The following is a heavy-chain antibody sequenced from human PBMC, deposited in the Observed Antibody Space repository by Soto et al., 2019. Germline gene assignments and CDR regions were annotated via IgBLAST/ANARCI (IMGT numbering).Heavy chain of an antibody. CDR3: ARGGSPSYMDV. V-gene: IGHV4-61*01. Sequence: SENLSLTCTVSGGSVSSGSYYWSWIRQPPGKGLEWIGCIYYSGSTNYNPSLKSRVTISVDTSKNQFSLKLSSVTAADTAVYYCARGGSPSYMDVWGHGTTVTVSS. CDR2: IYYSGST. J-gene: IGHJ6*01. CDR1: GGSVSSGSYY. D-gene: IGHD6-13*01.